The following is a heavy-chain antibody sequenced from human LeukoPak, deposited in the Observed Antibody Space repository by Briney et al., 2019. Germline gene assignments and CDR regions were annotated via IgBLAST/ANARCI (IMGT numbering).Heavy chain of an antibody. D-gene: IGHD6-19*01. CDR2: MNPNSGNT. V-gene: IGHV1-8*03. J-gene: IGHJ4*02. CDR3: ARGLHPQVVAGRELGY. Sequence: ASVKVSCKASGYTFTSYDTNWVRQATGQGLEWMGWMNPNSGNTGYEQKFQGRVTITRNTSLSTAYMELSSLRSEDTAVYYCARGLHPQVVAGRELGYWGQGTLVTVSS. CDR1: GYTFTSYD.